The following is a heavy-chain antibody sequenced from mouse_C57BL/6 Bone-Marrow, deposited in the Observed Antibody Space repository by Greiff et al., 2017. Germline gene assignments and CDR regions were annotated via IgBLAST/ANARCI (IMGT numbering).Heavy chain of an antibody. CDR1: GFTFSSYA. CDR2: ISSGGDYI. Sequence: EVQRVESGEGLVKPGGSLKLSCAASGFTFSSYAMSWVRQTPEKRLEWVAYISSGGDYIYYADTVKGRFTISRDNARNTLYLQMSSLKSEDTAMYYCTRPSIYYGSSYWYFDVWGTGTTVAVSS. D-gene: IGHD1-1*01. CDR3: TRPSIYYGSSYWYFDV. J-gene: IGHJ1*03. V-gene: IGHV5-9-1*02.